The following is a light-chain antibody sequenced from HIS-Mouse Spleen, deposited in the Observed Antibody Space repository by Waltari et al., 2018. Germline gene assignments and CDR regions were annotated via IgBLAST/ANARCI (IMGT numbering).Light chain of an antibody. CDR1: KLGAKD. Sequence: SYELTQPPSVSVSPGQTASITCPGAKLGAKDACWYQQMPGQSPVLVIYQDSKRPSGLPERFSGSNSGNTATLTISGTQAMDEADYYCQAWDSSTAGVVFGGGTKLTVL. CDR3: QAWDSSTAGVV. CDR2: QDS. J-gene: IGLJ2*01. V-gene: IGLV3-1*01.